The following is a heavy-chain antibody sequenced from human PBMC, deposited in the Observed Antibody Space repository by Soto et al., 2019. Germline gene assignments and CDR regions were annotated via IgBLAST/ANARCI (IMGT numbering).Heavy chain of an antibody. CDR3: ARELVHYDILTGYPALCY. J-gene: IGHJ4*02. Sequence: ASVKVSCKASGYTFTSYAMHWVRQAPGQRLEWMGWINAGNGNTKYSQKFQGRVTITRDTSASTAYMELSSLRSEDTAVYYCARELVHYDILTGYPALCYWGQGTLVTVSS. D-gene: IGHD3-9*01. V-gene: IGHV1-3*01. CDR1: GYTFTSYA. CDR2: INAGNGNT.